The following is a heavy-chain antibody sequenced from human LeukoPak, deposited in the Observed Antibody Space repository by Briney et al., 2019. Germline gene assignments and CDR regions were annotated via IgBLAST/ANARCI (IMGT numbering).Heavy chain of an antibody. CDR2: IYYSGST. CDR3: ARRIAVAGTGFDY. CDR1: GGSISSYY. V-gene: IGHV4-59*08. D-gene: IGHD6-19*01. J-gene: IGHJ4*02. Sequence: SETLSLTCTVSGGSISSYYWSWIRQPSGKGLEWIGYIYYSGSTNYNPSLKSRVTISVDTSKNQFSLKLSSVTAADTAVYYCARRIAVAGTGFDYWGQGTLVTVSS.